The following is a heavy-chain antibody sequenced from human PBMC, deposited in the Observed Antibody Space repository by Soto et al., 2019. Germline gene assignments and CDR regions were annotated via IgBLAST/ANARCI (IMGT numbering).Heavy chain of an antibody. V-gene: IGHV1-69*11. Sequence: VQLVQSGAEVRKPGSSVKVSCQVSGVTFSTSTITWVRQAPGQGLEWMGSIIPILGTAKSTQKFQGRVTITADESASVAYMELSSLTSEDTAVYYCARGGFVSGWNEFSGMDVWGQGTTVTFSS. J-gene: IGHJ6*02. CDR3: ARGGFVSGWNEFSGMDV. D-gene: IGHD6-19*01. CDR2: IIPILGTA. CDR1: GVTFSTST.